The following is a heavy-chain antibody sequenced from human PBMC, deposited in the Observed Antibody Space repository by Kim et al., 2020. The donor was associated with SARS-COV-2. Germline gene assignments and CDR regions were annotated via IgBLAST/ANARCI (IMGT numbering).Heavy chain of an antibody. Sequence: TYYNPSLKSRLSLSVDTSKNQFSLKLSSVTAADTAKYYCARDAPVLRYFEAWGQGTMVTVSS. CDR2: T. CDR3: ARDAPVLRYFEA. V-gene: IGHV4-30-2*04. J-gene: IGHJ3*01. D-gene: IGHD3-9*01.